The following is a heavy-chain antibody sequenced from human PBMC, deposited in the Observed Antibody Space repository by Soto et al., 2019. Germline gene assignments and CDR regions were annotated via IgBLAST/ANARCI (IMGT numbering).Heavy chain of an antibody. D-gene: IGHD2-2*02. Sequence: GSLILSCAASGFTFSSYGMHWVRQAPGKGLEWVAVIWGDGSNKYYADSVKGRFTISRGNSKNTLYLQMNSLRAEDTAVYYCAKEELRGSIPYYFDYWGQGTLVTVSS. V-gene: IGHV3-33*06. CDR2: IWGDGSNK. CDR1: GFTFSSYG. CDR3: AKEELRGSIPYYFDY. J-gene: IGHJ4*02.